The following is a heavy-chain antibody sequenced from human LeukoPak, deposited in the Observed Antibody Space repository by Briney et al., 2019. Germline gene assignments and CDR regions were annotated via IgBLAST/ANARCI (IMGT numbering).Heavy chain of an antibody. CDR3: AKPSMGMVTAMSHFDY. CDR1: GFTFSSYA. J-gene: IGHJ4*02. V-gene: IGHV3-23*01. D-gene: IGHD2-21*02. Sequence: PGGSLRLSCAASGFTFSSYAMSGVRQAPGKGLEWVSAISGSGGSTYYADSVKGRFTISRDNSKNTLYLQMNSLRAEDTAVYYCAKPSMGMVTAMSHFDYWGQGTLVTVSS. CDR2: ISGSGGST.